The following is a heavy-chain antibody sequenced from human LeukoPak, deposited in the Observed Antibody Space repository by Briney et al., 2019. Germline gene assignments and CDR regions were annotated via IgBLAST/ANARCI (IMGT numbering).Heavy chain of an antibody. CDR1: GFTFSSYA. CDR3: ARGEYSYGRSFDY. V-gene: IGHV3-64*01. CDR2: ISSNGGST. J-gene: IGHJ4*02. D-gene: IGHD5-18*01. Sequence: GGSLRLSCAASGFTFSSYAMHWVRQAPGKGLEYVSAISSNGGSTYYANSVKGRFTISRDNSKNTLYLQMGSLRAEDMAVYYCARGEYSYGRSFDYWGQGTLVTVFS.